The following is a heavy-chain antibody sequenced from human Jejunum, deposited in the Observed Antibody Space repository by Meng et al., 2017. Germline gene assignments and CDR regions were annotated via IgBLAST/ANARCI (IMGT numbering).Heavy chain of an antibody. Sequence: SETLSLTCAVSGYSLTSGYYWGCIRQPPGKGLEWIGSVFHTGSTYYNPSLKSRVTMSMDTSKNQFSLHLNTLTDADTAVYYCARGKGFGSNGVCPYYSHAMDVWGQGTTVTVSS. CDR3: ARGKGFGSNGVCPYYSHAMDV. CDR1: GYSLTSGYY. J-gene: IGHJ6*02. V-gene: IGHV4-38-2*01. D-gene: IGHD2-8*01. CDR2: VFHTGST.